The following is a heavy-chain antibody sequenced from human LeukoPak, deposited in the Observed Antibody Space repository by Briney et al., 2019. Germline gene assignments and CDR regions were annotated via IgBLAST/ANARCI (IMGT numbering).Heavy chain of an antibody. V-gene: IGHV1-46*01. CDR3: VREDAHTYYFDF. Sequence: ASVKVSCKTSGYTFTSYHMHWVRQAPGQGLEWVAIIKSTGDTTVYAQKFQGRVTVTRDTSTSTVYMDLSSLSSEDTAVYYCVREDAHTYYFDFWGPEPWSPSPQ. CDR2: IKSTGDTT. D-gene: IGHD2-2*01. J-gene: IGHJ4*01. CDR1: GYTFTSYH.